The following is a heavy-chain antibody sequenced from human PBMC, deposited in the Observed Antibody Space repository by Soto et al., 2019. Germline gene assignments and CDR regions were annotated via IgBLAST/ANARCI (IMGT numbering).Heavy chain of an antibody. CDR2: ISGSGGST. CDR1: GFTFSSYA. Sequence: EVQLLESGGGLVQPGGSLRLSCAASGFTFSSYAMSWVRQAPGQGLEWVSAISGSGGSTYYADSVKGRFTISRDNSKNTLYLQMNRLRAEDTAVYYCAKERRSTVTTTVDYWGQGTLVTVSS. CDR3: AKERRSTVTTTVDY. J-gene: IGHJ4*02. D-gene: IGHD4-17*01. V-gene: IGHV3-23*01.